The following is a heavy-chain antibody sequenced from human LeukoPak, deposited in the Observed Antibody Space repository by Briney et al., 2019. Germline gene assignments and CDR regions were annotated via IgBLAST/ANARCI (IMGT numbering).Heavy chain of an antibody. Sequence: PSETLSLTCAVYGGSFSGYYWSWIRQPPGKGLEWIGEINHSGSTNYNPSLKSRATISVDTSKNQFSLKLSSVTAADTAVYYCAVRAITMIVVEDYWGQGTLVTVSS. V-gene: IGHV4-34*01. CDR2: INHSGST. D-gene: IGHD3-22*01. CDR3: AVRAITMIVVEDY. CDR1: GGSFSGYY. J-gene: IGHJ4*02.